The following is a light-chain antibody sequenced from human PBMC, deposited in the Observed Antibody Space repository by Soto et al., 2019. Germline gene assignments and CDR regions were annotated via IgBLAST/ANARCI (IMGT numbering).Light chain of an antibody. Sequence: DIQMTQSPSSLSASVGDRVIITCQASQDISNYLNWYEQKPGKAPKLLIYDAAKLETGVPSRFSGSGSGTHFTFTISSLQPEDFATYFCLQSDEYPFTFGPGTTVDIK. J-gene: IGKJ3*01. V-gene: IGKV1-33*01. CDR2: DAA. CDR3: LQSDEYPFT. CDR1: QDISNY.